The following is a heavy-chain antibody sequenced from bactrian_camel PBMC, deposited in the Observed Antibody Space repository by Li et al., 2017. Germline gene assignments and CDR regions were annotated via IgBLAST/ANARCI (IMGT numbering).Heavy chain of an antibody. CDR1: GFTFSNNW. CDR3: AANRVRYCSAPLVPAAFDV. J-gene: IGHJ4*01. Sequence: QLVESGGGLVQPGGSLTLSCAASGFTFSNNWMHWVRQAPGKGLEWVSGINSGSAITIYGDAVKGRFTISRDNTKNTVYLQMNSLKPADTARYYCAANRVRYCSAPLVPAAFDVWGQGTQVTVS. CDR2: INSGSAIT. V-gene: IGHV3S25*01. D-gene: IGHD3*01.